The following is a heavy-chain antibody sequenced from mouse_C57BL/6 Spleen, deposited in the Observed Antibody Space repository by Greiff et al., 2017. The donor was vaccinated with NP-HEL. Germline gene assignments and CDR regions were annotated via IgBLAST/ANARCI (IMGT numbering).Heavy chain of an antibody. CDR1: GYTFTDYY. CDR2: INPNNGGT. CDR3: ARDLPVWAMDY. V-gene: IGHV1-26*01. J-gene: IGHJ4*01. D-gene: IGHD6-1*01. Sequence: EVQLQQSGPELVKPGASVKISCKASGYTFTDYYMNWVKQSHGKSLEWIGDINPNNGGTSYNQKFKGKATLTVDKSSRTAYMERRRLTSEDSAVYYCARDLPVWAMDYWGQGTSVTVSS.